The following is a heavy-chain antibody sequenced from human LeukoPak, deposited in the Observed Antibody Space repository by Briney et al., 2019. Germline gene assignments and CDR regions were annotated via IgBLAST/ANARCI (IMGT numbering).Heavy chain of an antibody. CDR1: GGSISSSNW. Sequence: SGTLSLTCAVSGGSISSSNWWSWVRQPPGKGLEWIGSIYYSGSTYYSPSLKGRVTISVDTSKSQFSLKLNSVTAADTAVYYCARSSEYGDPFNYWGQGTLVTVSS. CDR2: IYYSGST. D-gene: IGHD4-17*01. J-gene: IGHJ4*02. CDR3: ARSSEYGDPFNY. V-gene: IGHV4-4*02.